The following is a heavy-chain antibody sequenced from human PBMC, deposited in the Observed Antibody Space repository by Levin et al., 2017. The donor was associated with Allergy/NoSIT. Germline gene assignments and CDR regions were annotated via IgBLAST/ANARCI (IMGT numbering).Heavy chain of an antibody. D-gene: IGHD1-20*01. Sequence: SETLSLTCAVSGGSISSGGYSWSWIRQPPGKGLEWIGYIYHSGSTYYNPSLKSRVTISVDRSKNQFSLKLSSVTAADTAVYYCARGDITGTDDTRGWFDPWGQGTLVTVSS. J-gene: IGHJ5*02. CDR1: GGSISSGGYS. CDR3: ARGDITGTDDTRGWFDP. CDR2: IYHSGST. V-gene: IGHV4-30-2*01.